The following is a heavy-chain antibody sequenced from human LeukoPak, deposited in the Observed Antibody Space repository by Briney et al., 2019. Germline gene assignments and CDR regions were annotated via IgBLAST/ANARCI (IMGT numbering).Heavy chain of an antibody. V-gene: IGHV4-39*01. CDR3: ATYLEWLFAFDY. J-gene: IGHJ4*02. Sequence: SETLSLTCTVSGGSISSGGYYWSWTRQPPGKGLEWIGSIYYSGSTYYNPSLKSRVTISVDTSKNQFSLKLSSVTAADTAVYYCATYLEWLFAFDYWGQGTLVTVSS. CDR1: GGSISSGGYY. CDR2: IYYSGST. D-gene: IGHD3-3*01.